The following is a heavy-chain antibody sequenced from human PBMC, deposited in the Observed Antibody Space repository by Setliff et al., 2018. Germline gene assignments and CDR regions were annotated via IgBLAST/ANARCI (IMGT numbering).Heavy chain of an antibody. CDR3: ARVSEYSNYRDF. D-gene: IGHD6-6*01. Sequence: PGGSLRLSCTASGFVFNSYAMHWVRQVPGKGLEFVASITSDGGSSYYANPVKGRFVISRDNSKNTLSLHMDSLGADDMALYYCARVSEYSNYRDFWGQGSLVTVSS. CDR2: ITSDGGSS. V-gene: IGHV3-64*01. J-gene: IGHJ4*02. CDR1: GFVFNSYA.